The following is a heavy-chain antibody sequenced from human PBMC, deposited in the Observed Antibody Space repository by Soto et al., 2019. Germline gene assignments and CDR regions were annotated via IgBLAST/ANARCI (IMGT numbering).Heavy chain of an antibody. CDR1: GGSFSGYY. Sequence: SETLSLTCAVYGGSFSGYYWSWIRQPPGKGLEWIGEINHSGSTNYNPSLKSRVTISVDTSKNQFSLKLSSVTAADTAVYYCARGRRVTWFGELLGPHLDYWGQGTLVTVSS. D-gene: IGHD3-10*01. V-gene: IGHV4-34*01. CDR2: INHSGST. J-gene: IGHJ4*02. CDR3: ARGRRVTWFGELLGPHLDY.